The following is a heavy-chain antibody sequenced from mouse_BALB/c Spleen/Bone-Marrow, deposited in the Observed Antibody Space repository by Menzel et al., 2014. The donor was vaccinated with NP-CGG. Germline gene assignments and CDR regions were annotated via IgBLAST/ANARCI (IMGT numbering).Heavy chain of an antibody. CDR1: GFDFSRYW. Sequence: EVQLQQSGGGLVQPGGSLKLSCAASGFDFSRYWMSWVRQAPGKGLEWIGEINPDSSTINYTQSLKDKFIISRDNAKNTLYLQMSKVRSEDTALYYCARLGYYGSYAYWGQGTLVTVSA. CDR3: ARLGYYGSYAY. CDR2: INPDSSTI. D-gene: IGHD1-1*01. V-gene: IGHV4-1*02. J-gene: IGHJ3*01.